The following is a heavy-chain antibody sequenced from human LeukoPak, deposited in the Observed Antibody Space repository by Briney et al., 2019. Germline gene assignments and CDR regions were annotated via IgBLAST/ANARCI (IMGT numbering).Heavy chain of an antibody. Sequence: GGSLRLSCAASGFTFTSYWMHWVRQAPGKGLVWVSRVNSDGSSTTYADSVKGRFTISRDNAKNTLYLQMNSLRAEDTAVYYCARGRYYGMDVWSQGTTVTVSS. J-gene: IGHJ6*02. V-gene: IGHV3-74*01. CDR2: VNSDGSST. CDR1: GFTFTSYW. CDR3: ARGRYYGMDV.